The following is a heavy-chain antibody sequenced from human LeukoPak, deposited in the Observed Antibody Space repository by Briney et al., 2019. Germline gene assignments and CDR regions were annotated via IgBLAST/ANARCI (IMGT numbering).Heavy chain of an antibody. D-gene: IGHD3-9*01. CDR3: ARADYDILTGYDY. Sequence: ASVKVSCKASGYTFTGYYMHGVRQAPGQGIEWMEWINPNSGGTSYAQKFQGRVTMTRDTSISTAYMELSRLRSDDTAVYYCARADYDILTGYDYWGQGTLVTVSS. J-gene: IGHJ4*02. V-gene: IGHV1-2*02. CDR1: GYTFTGYY. CDR2: INPNSGGT.